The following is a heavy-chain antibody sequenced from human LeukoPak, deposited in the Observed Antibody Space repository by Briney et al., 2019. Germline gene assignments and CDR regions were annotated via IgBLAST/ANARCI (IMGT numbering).Heavy chain of an antibody. CDR2: ISSSSSYI. D-gene: IGHD1-26*01. CDR1: GFTFSSYS. V-gene: IGHV3-21*01. Sequence: GGSLRLSCAASGFTFSSYSMNWVHQAPGKGLEWVSSISSSSSYIYYADSVKGRFTISRDNAKNSLYLQMNSLRAEDTAVYYCARAFGGSYYFQYYFDYWGQGTLVTVSS. CDR3: ARAFGGSYYFQYYFDY. J-gene: IGHJ4*02.